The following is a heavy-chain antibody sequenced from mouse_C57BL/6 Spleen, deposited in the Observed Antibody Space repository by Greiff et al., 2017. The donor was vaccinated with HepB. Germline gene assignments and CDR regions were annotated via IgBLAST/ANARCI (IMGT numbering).Heavy chain of an antibody. CDR3: ARCRFPPYSYFDY. V-gene: IGHV1-50*01. J-gene: IGHJ2*01. CDR2: IDPSDSYT. Sequence: VKLMESGAELVKPGASVKLSCKASGYTFTSYWMQWVKQRPGQGLEWIGEIDPSDSYTNYNQKFKGKATLTVDTSSSTAYMQLSSLTSEDSAVYYCARCRFPPYSYFDYWGQGTTLTVSS. D-gene: IGHD2-10*01. CDR1: GYTFTSYW.